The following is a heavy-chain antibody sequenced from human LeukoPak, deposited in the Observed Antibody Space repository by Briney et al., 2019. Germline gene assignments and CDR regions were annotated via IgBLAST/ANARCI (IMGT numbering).Heavy chain of an antibody. J-gene: IGHJ4*02. D-gene: IGHD5-18*01. CDR1: GFTFSSHG. CDR3: ARDQYSYAHAAH. Sequence: PGGSLRLSCAASGFTFSSHGIRWVRQAPGKGLEWVSVIYSGGTTYYADSVKGRFTISRDNSKNTLHLQMNSLRAEDTAVYYCARDQYSYAHAAHWGQGTLVTVSS. V-gene: IGHV3-66*01. CDR2: IYSGGTT.